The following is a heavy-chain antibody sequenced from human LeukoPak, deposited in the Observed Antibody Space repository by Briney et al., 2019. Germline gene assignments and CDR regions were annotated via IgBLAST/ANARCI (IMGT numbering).Heavy chain of an antibody. Sequence: ASVKVSYKASGGTFRSYGLNWVRQAPGQGLEWMGGFIPILGTAKYAQKLQGRVTITADESTSTGYMELSSLRYEDTAVYYCARGLYCSSSTSCYDYGMDLWGQGTTVTVSS. CDR1: GGTFRSYG. CDR3: ARGLYCSSSTSCYDYGMDL. J-gene: IGHJ6*02. V-gene: IGHV1-69*13. CDR2: FIPILGTA. D-gene: IGHD2-2*01.